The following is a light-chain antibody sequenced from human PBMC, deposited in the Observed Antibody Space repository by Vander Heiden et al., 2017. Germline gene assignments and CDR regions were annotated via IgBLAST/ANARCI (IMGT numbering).Light chain of an antibody. J-gene: IGKJ3*01. V-gene: IGKV1-33*01. Sequence: DIQMTQSPSSQSASVGDRVTITCQASQDISNYLNWYQQKPGKAPKLLIYDASNLETGVPSRFSGSGSGTDFTFTISSLQPEDIATYYCQQYDNLPLTFGPGTKVDIK. CDR1: QDISNY. CDR2: DAS. CDR3: QQYDNLPLT.